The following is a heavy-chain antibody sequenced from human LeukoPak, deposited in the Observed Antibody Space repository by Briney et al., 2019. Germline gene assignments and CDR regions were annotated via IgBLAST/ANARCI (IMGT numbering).Heavy chain of an antibody. J-gene: IGHJ4*02. V-gene: IGHV3-30-3*01. Sequence: GRSLRPSCAASGFTFSSYAMHWVRQAPGKGLEWVAVISYDGSNKYYADSVKGRFTISRDNSKNTLYLQMNSLRAEDTAVYYCARTPIAARQIDYWGQGTLVTVSS. CDR1: GFTFSSYA. CDR2: ISYDGSNK. D-gene: IGHD6-6*01. CDR3: ARTPIAARQIDY.